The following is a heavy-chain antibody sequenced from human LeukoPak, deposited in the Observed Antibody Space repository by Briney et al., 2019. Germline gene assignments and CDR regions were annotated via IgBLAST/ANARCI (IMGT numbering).Heavy chain of an antibody. CDR1: GGSISSYY. J-gene: IGHJ4*02. D-gene: IGHD6-19*01. CDR3: ARGSSGWYSHLGY. CDR2: IYYSGST. V-gene: IGHV4-59*01. Sequence: PSETLSLTCTVSGGSISSYYWNWIRQPPGKGLEWIGYIYYSGSTNYNPSPKSRVTISLDTSKNQFSLKLSSVTAADTAVYYCARGSSGWYSHLGYWGQGTLVTVSS.